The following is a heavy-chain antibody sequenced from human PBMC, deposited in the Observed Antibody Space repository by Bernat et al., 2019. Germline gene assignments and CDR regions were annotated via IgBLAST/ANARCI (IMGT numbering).Heavy chain of an antibody. J-gene: IGHJ4*02. D-gene: IGHD1-1*01. CDR3: ARIDVTTANFDY. Sequence: QVQLVESGGGLVKPGGSLRLSCAASGFTFSDYYMSWIRQAPGKGLEWVSYISSSGSTIYYADSVKGRFTISRDNSKNTLYLQMTSLRAEDTAVYYCARIDVTTANFDYWGQGTLVTVSS. V-gene: IGHV3-11*01. CDR2: ISSSGSTI. CDR1: GFTFSDYY.